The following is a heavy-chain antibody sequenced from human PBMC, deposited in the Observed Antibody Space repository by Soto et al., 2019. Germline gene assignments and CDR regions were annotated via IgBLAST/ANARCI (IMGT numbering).Heavy chain of an antibody. V-gene: IGHV3-21*01. Sequence: EVQLVESGGGLVKPGGSLRLSCAASGFAFSSYTMNWVRQAPGKGLEWVSSISGGGDYIYYTGSVKGRFSISRDNAKNSLYLQMDSLRAEDTAVYYCASLSRFALDYWGPGTLVTVSS. J-gene: IGHJ4*01. CDR1: GFAFSSYT. CDR3: ASLSRFALDY. D-gene: IGHD3-10*01. CDR2: ISGGGDYI.